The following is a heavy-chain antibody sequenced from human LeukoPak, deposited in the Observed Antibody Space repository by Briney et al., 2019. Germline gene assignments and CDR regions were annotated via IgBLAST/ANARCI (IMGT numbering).Heavy chain of an antibody. V-gene: IGHV1-18*01. D-gene: IGHD3-9*01. Sequence: ASVKVSCKASGYTFTSYGIMWVRQAPGQGLEWMGWISAYNGDTNYAQNLQGRVTMTTDTSTTTAYMELRSLRSDDTAVYYCARVGGYESRTPYYDILTGPDYWGQGTLVTVSS. J-gene: IGHJ4*02. CDR2: ISAYNGDT. CDR1: GYTFTSYG. CDR3: ARVGGYESRTPYYDILTGPDY.